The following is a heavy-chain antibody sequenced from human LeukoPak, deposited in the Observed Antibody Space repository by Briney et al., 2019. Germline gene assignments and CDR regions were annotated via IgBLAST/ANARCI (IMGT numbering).Heavy chain of an antibody. D-gene: IGHD3-3*01. Sequence: SETLSLTCTVSGGSISSHYWSWIRQPPGKGLEWIGYIYYSGSTNYNPSLKSRVTISVDTSKNQFSLKLSSVTAADTAVYYCARLMSYDFWSGYYWNYYYYNMDVWGKGTTVTVSS. CDR2: IYYSGST. V-gene: IGHV4-59*11. CDR3: ARLMSYDFWSGYYWNYYYYNMDV. CDR1: GGSISSHY. J-gene: IGHJ6*03.